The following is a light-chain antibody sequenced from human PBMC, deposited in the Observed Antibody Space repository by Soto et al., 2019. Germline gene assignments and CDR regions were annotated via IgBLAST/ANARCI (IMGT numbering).Light chain of an antibody. CDR3: QQYGSSGT. CDR1: QSVSNNY. Sequence: EIVLTQSPGTLSLSPGERATLSCRASQSVSNNYLAWYQQKPGQAPRLLIYGASKRATGIADRFSGSGSGTVFTLTSSRLEPEVFAVYYCQQYGSSGTFGQGTKVEIK. CDR2: GAS. V-gene: IGKV3-20*01. J-gene: IGKJ1*01.